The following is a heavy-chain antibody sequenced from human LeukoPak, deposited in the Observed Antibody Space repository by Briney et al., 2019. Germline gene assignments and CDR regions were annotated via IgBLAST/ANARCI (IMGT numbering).Heavy chain of an antibody. D-gene: IGHD2-2*01. J-gene: IGHJ4*02. CDR1: GYTFTGYY. Sequence: ASVKVSCKASGYTFTGYYIHWVRQAPGQGLEWMGWINPNSGGTNYAQKVQGRVTMTRDTSISTAYLDLSRLRSDDTAVYYCEREASKDWGQGTLVTVSS. CDR3: EREASKD. CDR2: INPNSGGT. V-gene: IGHV1-2*02.